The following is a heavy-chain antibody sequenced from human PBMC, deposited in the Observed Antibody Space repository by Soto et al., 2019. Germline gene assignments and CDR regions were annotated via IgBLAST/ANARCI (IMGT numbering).Heavy chain of an antibody. CDR1: GFTFSSYW. CDR2: IKQDGSEK. Sequence: GGSLRLSCAASGFTFSSYWMSWVRQAPGKGLEWVANIKQDGSEKYYVDSVKGRFTISRDNAKNSLYLQMNSLRAEDTAVYYCARDLEWLRQWLVPTHAFDIWGQGTMVTVSS. V-gene: IGHV3-7*01. CDR3: ARDLEWLRQWLVPTHAFDI. D-gene: IGHD6-19*01. J-gene: IGHJ3*02.